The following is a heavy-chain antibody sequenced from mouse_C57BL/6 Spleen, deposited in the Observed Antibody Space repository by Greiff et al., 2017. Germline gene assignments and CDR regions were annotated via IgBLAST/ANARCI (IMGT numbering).Heavy chain of an antibody. J-gene: IGHJ3*01. CDR3: ARALSSSYVLAWFAY. Sequence: QVQLKQSGAELAKPGASVKLSCKASGYTFTSYWMHWVKQRPGQGLEWIGYINPSSGYTKYNQKFKDKATLTADKSSSTAYMQLSSLTYEDSAVYYCARALSSSYVLAWFAYWGQGTLVTVSA. V-gene: IGHV1-7*01. CDR1: GYTFTSYW. D-gene: IGHD1-1*01. CDR2: INPSSGYT.